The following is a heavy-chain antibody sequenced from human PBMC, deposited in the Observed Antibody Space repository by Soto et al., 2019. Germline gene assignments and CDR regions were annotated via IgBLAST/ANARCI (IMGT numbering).Heavy chain of an antibody. CDR1: GFTFSDYA. D-gene: IGHD2-21*01. CDR2: IRSNAYGGTV. CDR3: TRDLSPPSSCGGDCYGMDV. V-gene: IGHV3-49*04. J-gene: IGHJ6*02. Sequence: EVQLVESGGGVVHPGRSLRLSCTAYGFTFSDYAMSWVRQAPGKGLEWVGFIRSNAYGGTVEYAASVKGRFTISRDDSKSIAYLQMNSLKSEDTALYYGTRDLSPPSSCGGDCYGMDVWGQGTTVTVSS.